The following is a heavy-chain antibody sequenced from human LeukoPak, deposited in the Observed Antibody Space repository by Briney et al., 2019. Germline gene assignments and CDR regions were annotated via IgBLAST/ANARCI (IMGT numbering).Heavy chain of an antibody. CDR3: ATFSGSYPSYFDY. CDR2: ISSTSSYI. CDR1: GFIFSSYS. V-gene: IGHV3-21*01. Sequence: TGGSLRLSCAASGFIFSSYSMNWVRQAPGKGLEWVSSISSTSSYIYYADSLKGRFTISRDNAKESLYLQMNSLRAEDTAVYYCATFSGSYPSYFDYWGQGTLVTVSS. D-gene: IGHD1-26*01. J-gene: IGHJ4*02.